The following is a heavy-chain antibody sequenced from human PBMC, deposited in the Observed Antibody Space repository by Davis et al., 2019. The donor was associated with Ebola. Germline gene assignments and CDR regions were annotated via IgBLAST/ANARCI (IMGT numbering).Heavy chain of an antibody. CDR3: ARPQNGYCSSTSCYSPWGAFDP. J-gene: IGHJ5*02. D-gene: IGHD2-2*03. CDR1: GGTFSSYA. CDR2: IIPIFGTA. V-gene: IGHV1-69*13. Sequence: SVKVSCKASGGTFSSYAISWVRQAPGQGLEWMGGIIPIFGTANYAQKFQGRVTITADESTSTAYMELSSLRSEDTAVYYCARPQNGYCSSTSCYSPWGAFDPWGQGTLVTVSS.